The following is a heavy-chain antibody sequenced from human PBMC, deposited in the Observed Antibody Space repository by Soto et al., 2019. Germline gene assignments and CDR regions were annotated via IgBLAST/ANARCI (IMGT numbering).Heavy chain of an antibody. CDR1: GYTFTNYW. Sequence: GESLKISCKGSGYTFTNYWIGWVRQMPGKGLEWMGIIYPGDSDTKYNPSFQGQVSISADKSITTTYLQWSSLKASDTAIYYCAASIFYYGMDVWGQGTTVTVSS. CDR2: IYPGDSDT. J-gene: IGHJ6*02. CDR3: AASIFYYGMDV. V-gene: IGHV5-51*01.